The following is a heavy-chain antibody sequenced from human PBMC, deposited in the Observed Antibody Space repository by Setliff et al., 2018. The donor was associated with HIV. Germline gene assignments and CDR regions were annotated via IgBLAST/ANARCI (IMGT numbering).Heavy chain of an antibody. V-gene: IGHV4-59*12. CDR3: ARASLGLYSGSYP. CDR1: GGSIRSYY. D-gene: IGHD1-26*01. Sequence: PSETLSLTCTVSGGSIRSYYWSWIRQPPGKGLEWIGYIYYSGSTNYNPSLKSRVTISVDTSKNQFSLKLYSVTAADTSVYYCARASLGLYSGSYPWGQGILVTVSS. CDR2: IYYSGST. J-gene: IGHJ5*02.